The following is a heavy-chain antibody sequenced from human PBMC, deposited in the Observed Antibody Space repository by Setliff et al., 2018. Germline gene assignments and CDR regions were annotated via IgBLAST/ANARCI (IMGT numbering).Heavy chain of an antibody. Sequence: KPSETLSLTCTVSGASITNINYYWTWIRQPAGKGLEWIGHIYTSGSTNYNPSLKSRVTISVDASKNQLSLNLRSVTAADTAVYYCARAISGWYSAHYYYMDVWGKGTTVTVSS. J-gene: IGHJ6*03. D-gene: IGHD6-19*01. CDR3: ARAISGWYSAHYYYMDV. CDR2: IYTSGST. V-gene: IGHV4-61*09. CDR1: GASITNINYY.